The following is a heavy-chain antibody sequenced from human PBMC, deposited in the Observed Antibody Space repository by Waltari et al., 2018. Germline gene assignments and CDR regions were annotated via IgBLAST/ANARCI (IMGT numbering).Heavy chain of an antibody. J-gene: IGHJ4*02. D-gene: IGHD5-12*01. CDR2: IYHSGST. CDR3: ASGLGQGYSGVGG. V-gene: IGHV4-38-2*01. Sequence: QVQLQESGPGLVKPSETLSLTCAVSGYSISSGYYWGWIRQPPGKGLEWIGSIYHSGSTYYNPSLKSRVPISVDTSKNQFSLKLSSVTAADTAVYYCASGLGQGYSGVGGWGQGTLVTVSS. CDR1: GYSISSGYY.